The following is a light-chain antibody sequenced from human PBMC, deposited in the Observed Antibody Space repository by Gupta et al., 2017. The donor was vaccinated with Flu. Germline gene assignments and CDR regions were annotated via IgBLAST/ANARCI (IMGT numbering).Light chain of an antibody. CDR1: QNIRTN. Sequence: ATLSVSPGERVTLSCRASQNIRTNVAWYQQKPGQAPRLLSYGASTRATDIPARFSGSGSGTDFTLTIRSLQPEDFAVYYGHQYYKWQSRTFGGGTKVEIK. J-gene: IGKJ4*01. CDR3: HQYYKWQSRT. V-gene: IGKV3-15*01. CDR2: GAS.